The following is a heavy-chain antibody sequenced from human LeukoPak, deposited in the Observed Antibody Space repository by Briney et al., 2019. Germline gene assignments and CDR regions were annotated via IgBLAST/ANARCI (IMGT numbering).Heavy chain of an antibody. J-gene: IGHJ4*02. D-gene: IGHD6-19*01. CDR2: IYPGDSDT. CDR3: ARQWLGSDFDY. Sequence: VESLKISCKGSGYSFNSYWIGWVRPMPGKGLEWMGIIYPGDSDTRYSPSFQGQVTILADKSISTAYLQWSSLKASDTAMYYCARQWLGSDFDYWGQGTLVTVSS. CDR1: GYSFNSYW. V-gene: IGHV5-51*01.